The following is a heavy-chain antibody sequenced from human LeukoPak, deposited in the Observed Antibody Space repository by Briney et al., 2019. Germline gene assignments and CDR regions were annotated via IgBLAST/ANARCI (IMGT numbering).Heavy chain of an antibody. Sequence: GGSLRLSCAASGFTFSDYYMSWIRQAPGKGLEWVSYISSSGSTIYYADSVKGRFTISRDSSRNTLYLQMTSLRAEDTAVYYCAKDRAGSHPYDTSGLTPSDHWGQGTLVTVSS. CDR1: GFTFSDYY. D-gene: IGHD3-22*01. V-gene: IGHV3-11*04. CDR2: ISSSGSTI. CDR3: AKDRAGSHPYDTSGLTPSDH. J-gene: IGHJ5*02.